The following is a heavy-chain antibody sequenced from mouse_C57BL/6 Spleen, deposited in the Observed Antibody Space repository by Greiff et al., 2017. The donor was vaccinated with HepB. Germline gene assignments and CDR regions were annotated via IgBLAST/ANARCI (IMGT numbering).Heavy chain of an antibody. V-gene: IGHV1-76*01. J-gene: IGHJ2*01. CDR1: GYTFTDYY. Sequence: QVQLKQSGAELVRPGASVKLSCKASGYTFTDYYINWVKQRPGQGLEWIARIYPGSGNTYYNEKFKGKATLTAEKSSSTAYMQLSSLTSEDSAVYVCARHYYGNGDFDYWGQGTTLTVSS. D-gene: IGHD1-1*01. CDR2: IYPGSGNT. CDR3: ARHYYGNGDFDY.